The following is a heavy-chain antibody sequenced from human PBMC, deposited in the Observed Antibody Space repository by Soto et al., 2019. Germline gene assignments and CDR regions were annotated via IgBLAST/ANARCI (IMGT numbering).Heavy chain of an antibody. CDR1: GFSFSSYW. CDR2: MNQGGSEI. D-gene: IGHD2-2*01. V-gene: IGHV3-7*01. J-gene: IGHJ3*02. CDR3: ARDRGYSTFDI. Sequence: PGVSLRLSCGASGFSFSSYWMSWVRQAPGKGLEWVANMNQGGSEINYVDSVRGRFTISRDNAKNLLYLQMNSLRVEDTAVYHCARDRGYSTFDIWGQGTMVTVSS.